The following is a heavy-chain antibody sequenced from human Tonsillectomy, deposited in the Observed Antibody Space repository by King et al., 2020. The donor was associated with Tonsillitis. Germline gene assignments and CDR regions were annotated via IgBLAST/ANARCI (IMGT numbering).Heavy chain of an antibody. V-gene: IGHV3-21*01. J-gene: IGHJ4*02. CDR3: ARDSYGGTEIDH. CDR2: ISPNGAYT. D-gene: IGHD4-23*01. CDR1: GFTFSSYA. Sequence: QLVQSGGGPVRPGGSLRLSCAASGFTFSSYAMTWVRQAPGKGLDWVSSISPNGAYTYYEDSLKGRCTFSRDNAKDSLFLQMDSLRAEDTAIYYCARDSYGGTEIDHWGQGTLVAVTS.